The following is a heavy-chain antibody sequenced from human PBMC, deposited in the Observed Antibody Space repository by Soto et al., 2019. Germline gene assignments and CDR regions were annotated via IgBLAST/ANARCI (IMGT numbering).Heavy chain of an antibody. Sequence: QVQLQQWGAGLLKPSETLSLTCAVYGGSFSGYYWSWIRQPPGKGLEWIGEINHSGSTNYNPSLNSQGTTSVDTSKNQCSLKLISVTAADAAVYYCARRPGGYGMDVWGQGTAVTVSS. CDR1: GGSFSGYY. CDR2: INHSGST. CDR3: ARRPGGYGMDV. J-gene: IGHJ6*02. V-gene: IGHV4-34*01.